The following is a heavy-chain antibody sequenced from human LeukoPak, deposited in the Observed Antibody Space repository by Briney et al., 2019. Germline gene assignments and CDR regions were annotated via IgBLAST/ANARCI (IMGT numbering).Heavy chain of an antibody. CDR2: IYTSGST. D-gene: IGHD3-3*01. Sequence: SETLSLTCTVSGGSISSGSYYWSWIRQPAGKGLEWIGRIYTSGSTNYSPSLKSRVTISVDTSKNQFSLKLSSVTAADTAVYYCARGGGLRFLEWLLKAWGQGTLVTVSS. V-gene: IGHV4-61*02. CDR3: ARGGGLRFLEWLLKA. CDR1: GGSISSGSYY. J-gene: IGHJ5*02.